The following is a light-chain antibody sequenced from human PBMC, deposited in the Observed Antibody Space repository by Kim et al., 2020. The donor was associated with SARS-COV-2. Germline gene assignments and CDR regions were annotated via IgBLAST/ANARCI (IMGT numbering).Light chain of an antibody. Sequence: PVLVIFQDNKRPSAIPERFSGSTSGDTATLTITGTQAMDEADYYCQTWDRTTYVFGTGTKVTVL. CDR3: QTWDRTTYV. V-gene: IGLV3-1*01. J-gene: IGLJ1*01. CDR2: QDN.